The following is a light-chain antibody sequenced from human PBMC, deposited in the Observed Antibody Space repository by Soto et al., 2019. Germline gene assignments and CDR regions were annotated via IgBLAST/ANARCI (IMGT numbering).Light chain of an antibody. J-gene: IGKJ4*01. CDR3: QHHSNWLRT. CDR2: GAS. V-gene: IGKV3D-20*02. CDR1: QSVSSSY. Sequence: EIVLSQSPGTLSLSPGERATLSCRASQSVSSSYLAWYQQKPGQAPRLLIYGASSRATGIPDRFSGSWSGTDVTLTISSLEPEDFAVYYCQHHSNWLRTFGGGTKVDIK.